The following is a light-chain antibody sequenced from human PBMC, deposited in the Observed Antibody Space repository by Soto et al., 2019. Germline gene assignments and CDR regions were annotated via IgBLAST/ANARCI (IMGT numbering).Light chain of an antibody. J-gene: IGLJ2*01. CDR1: DIGSKS. V-gene: IGLV3-21*04. Sequence: SYELTQSPSVSVAPGKTARITCGESDIGSKSVHWYQQKPGQAPGLVIYYDRHRPSGIPERFSGSNSGNTATLTISRVEAGDEADYYCQVWDSGSDHVVFGGGTKVTVL. CDR2: YDR. CDR3: QVWDSGSDHVV.